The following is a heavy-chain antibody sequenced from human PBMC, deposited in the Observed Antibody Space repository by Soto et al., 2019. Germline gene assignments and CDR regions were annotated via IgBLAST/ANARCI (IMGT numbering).Heavy chain of an antibody. CDR1: GFTFSDYY. V-gene: IGHV3-11*01. CDR2: ISSRSSTI. D-gene: IGHD2-8*01. CDR3: ASGTNGAFFVY. Sequence: QVQLVESGGGLVKPGGSLRLSCAASGFTFSDYYMSWIRQAPGKGLEWVSYISSRSSTIFYADSVKGLVPISRDNVKNSRYLQMNSLRAEDTAVYYCASGTNGAFFVYWGQGSLVTVSS. J-gene: IGHJ4*02.